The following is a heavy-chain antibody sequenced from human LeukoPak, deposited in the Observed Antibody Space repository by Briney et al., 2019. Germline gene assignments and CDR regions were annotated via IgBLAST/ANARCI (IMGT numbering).Heavy chain of an antibody. Sequence: GESLKISCKGSGYSFTSYWIGWVRQMPGKGLEWMGIIYPGDSDTRYSPSFQGQVTISADKSISTAYLQWSSLKASDTAMYYCARPPPAILGGGDYYFDYWGQGTLVTVSS. V-gene: IGHV5-51*01. D-gene: IGHD2-2*02. CDR1: GYSFTSYW. J-gene: IGHJ4*02. CDR2: IYPGDSDT. CDR3: ARPPPAILGGGDYYFDY.